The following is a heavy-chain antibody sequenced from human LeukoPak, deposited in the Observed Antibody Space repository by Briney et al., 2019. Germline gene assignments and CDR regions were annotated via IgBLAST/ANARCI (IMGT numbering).Heavy chain of an antibody. J-gene: IGHJ4*02. CDR3: ARDLFDDYSLDY. CDR1: GFTLSSYW. CDR2: IKEDGSDK. Sequence: GGSLRLSCAASGFTLSSYWMAWVRQAPGKGLEWVANIKEDGSDKYYVESVKGRCTISRDNAKNSLYLQMNSLRAEDTAVYYCARDLFDDYSLDYWGQGTLVTVSS. V-gene: IGHV3-7*01. D-gene: IGHD3-16*01.